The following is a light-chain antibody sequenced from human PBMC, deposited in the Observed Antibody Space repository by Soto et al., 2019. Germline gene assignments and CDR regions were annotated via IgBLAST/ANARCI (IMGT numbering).Light chain of an antibody. Sequence: EIVLTQSPGTLSLSPGERATLSCRASQTIRSNYLAWYQQKPGQAPRLLIYGASTRATGIPARFSGSGSETDFTLTITRLEPEDFAVYYCQQYSSSRTFGQGTKVDIK. CDR3: QQYSSSRT. J-gene: IGKJ1*01. CDR2: GAS. V-gene: IGKV3-20*01. CDR1: QTIRSNY.